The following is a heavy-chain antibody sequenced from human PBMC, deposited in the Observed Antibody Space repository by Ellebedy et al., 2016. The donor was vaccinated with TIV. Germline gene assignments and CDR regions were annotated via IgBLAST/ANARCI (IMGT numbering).Heavy chain of an antibody. CDR3: AKGKGYSDAFDS. J-gene: IGHJ3*01. CDR2: ISANGVNT. D-gene: IGHD5-18*01. Sequence: GGSLRLXXAASGFTFSSYAVSWVRQAPGKGLEWVSSISANGVNTYYADSVTGRFTISRDNSKNTLYLQMNGLRAEDTAIYYCAKGKGYSDAFDSWGQGTMVTVS. CDR1: GFTFSSYA. V-gene: IGHV3-23*01.